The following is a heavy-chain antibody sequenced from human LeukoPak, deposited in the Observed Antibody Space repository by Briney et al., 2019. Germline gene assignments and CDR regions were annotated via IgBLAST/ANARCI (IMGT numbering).Heavy chain of an antibody. CDR3: ARQTMVRIDAFDI. CDR1: GFTFDDYG. Sequence: PGGSLRLSCAASGFTFDDYGMSWIRQPPGKGLEWIGEINHSGSTNYNPSLKSRVTISVDTSKNQFSLKLSSVTAADTAVYYCARQTMVRIDAFDIWGQGTMVTVSS. CDR2: INHSGST. D-gene: IGHD3-10*01. V-gene: IGHV4-34*01. J-gene: IGHJ3*02.